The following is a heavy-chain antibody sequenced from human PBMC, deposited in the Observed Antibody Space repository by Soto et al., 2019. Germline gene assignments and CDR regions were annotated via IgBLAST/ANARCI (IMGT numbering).Heavy chain of an antibody. J-gene: IGHJ6*02. V-gene: IGHV4-39*01. CDR3: AGYDAYYYGMDV. CDR1: GGSISSSSYY. Sequence: SETLYLTCTVSGGSISSSSYYWGLIRQPPGKGLEWIGSIYYSGSTYYNQSLKSRVTISVDTSKNQFSLKLSSVTAADTAVYYCAGYDAYYYGMDVWGQGTTVS. D-gene: IGHD5-12*01. CDR2: IYYSGST.